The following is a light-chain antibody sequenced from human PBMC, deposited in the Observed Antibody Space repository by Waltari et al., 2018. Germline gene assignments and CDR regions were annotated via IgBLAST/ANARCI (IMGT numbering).Light chain of an antibody. CDR3: SSYTSSSTLAVV. CDR2: DVS. V-gene: IGLV2-14*03. CDR1: SSDVGGYKY. Sequence: QSALTQPASVSGSPGQSITISCTGPSSDVGGYKYVSWYQQHPGKAPKPMIYDVSNRPSGVSNRFSGSKSGHTASLTISGLQAEDEADYYCSSYTSSSTLAVVFGGGTKLTVL. J-gene: IGLJ2*01.